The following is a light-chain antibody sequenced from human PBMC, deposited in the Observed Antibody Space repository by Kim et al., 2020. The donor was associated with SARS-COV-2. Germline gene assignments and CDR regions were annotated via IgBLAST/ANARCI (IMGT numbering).Light chain of an antibody. CDR3: ASYAISTAPHVI. V-gene: IGLV2-14*03. J-gene: IGLJ2*01. CDR1: STDIGKYDF. CDR2: DVN. Sequence: QSALTQPASVSGSPGQSITISCTGSSTDIGKYDFVSWYQQHSGKAPKLIFFDVNKRSSGISSRLSASKSANTASLTISRLRVEVESDYHCASYAISTAPHVIFGGGTDLTFL.